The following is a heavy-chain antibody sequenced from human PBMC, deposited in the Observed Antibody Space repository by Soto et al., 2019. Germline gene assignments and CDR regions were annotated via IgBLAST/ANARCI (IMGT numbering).Heavy chain of an antibody. Sequence: EVQLVESGGGLVQPGGSLRLSCVASGFTFSNDWMSWVRQAPGKGLEWVANINQDGSEKNYVASVKGRFTISRDNAKNSLYLQMNSLRAEDTAVYYCARGFRLGTHWGQGTLVTVSS. V-gene: IGHV3-7*01. J-gene: IGHJ4*02. D-gene: IGHD3-16*01. CDR2: INQDGSEK. CDR1: GFTFSNDW. CDR3: ARGFRLGTH.